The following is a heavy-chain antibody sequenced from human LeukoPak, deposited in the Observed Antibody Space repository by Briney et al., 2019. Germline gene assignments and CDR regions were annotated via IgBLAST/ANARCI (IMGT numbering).Heavy chain of an antibody. J-gene: IGHJ4*02. CDR1: GYTFTGYY. Sequence: ASVKLSCTASGYTFTGYYMHWGRQAPGQGLEWMGWINPNSGGTNYAQKFQGRVTMTRDTSISTAYMELSRLRSDDTAVYYCARALLRDYYGSGCYYGNWGQGTLVTVSS. V-gene: IGHV1-2*02. CDR3: ARALLRDYYGSGCYYGN. D-gene: IGHD3-10*01. CDR2: INPNSGGT.